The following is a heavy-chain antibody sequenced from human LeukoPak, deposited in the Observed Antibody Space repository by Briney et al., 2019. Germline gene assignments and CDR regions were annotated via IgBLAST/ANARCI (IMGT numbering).Heavy chain of an antibody. D-gene: IGHD4-23*01. Sequence: GGSLRLSCAASGFTFNNYAMSWVRQAPGKGLEWVSVRAGDGRSTYYADSVKGRFTISRDSSKNTLYLQMNSLRAEDTAVYYCAKTNYGGNPGFDPWGQGTLVTVSS. CDR2: RAGDGRST. J-gene: IGHJ5*02. CDR3: AKTNYGGNPGFDP. V-gene: IGHV3-23*01. CDR1: GFTFNNYA.